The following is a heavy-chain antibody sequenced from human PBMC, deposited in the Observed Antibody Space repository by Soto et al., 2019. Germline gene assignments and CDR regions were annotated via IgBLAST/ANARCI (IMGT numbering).Heavy chain of an antibody. D-gene: IGHD2-15*01. J-gene: IGHJ3*02. Sequence: SVKVSCKASGGTFSSYTISWVRQAPGQGLEWMGRIIPILGIANYAQKFQGRVTITADKSTSTAYMELSSLRSEDTAVYYCAVGRCSGGSCYPPSTRRNALDIRGQGTMVTVSS. CDR1: GGTFSSYT. V-gene: IGHV1-69*02. CDR3: AVGRCSGGSCYPPSTRRNALDI. CDR2: IIPILGIA.